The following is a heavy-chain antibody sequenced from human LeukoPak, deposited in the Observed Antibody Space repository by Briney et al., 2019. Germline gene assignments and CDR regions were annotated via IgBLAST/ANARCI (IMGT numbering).Heavy chain of an antibody. D-gene: IGHD3-22*01. V-gene: IGHV3-23*01. Sequence: PGGSLRLSCAASGFTFSSYAMSWVRQAPGKGLEWVSAISGSGGSTYYADSVKGRFTISRDNSKNTLYLQMNSLRAEDTAVYYCARIHYDSSGYYDPLFDYWGQGTLVTVSS. CDR1: GFTFSSYA. CDR3: ARIHYDSSGYYDPLFDY. J-gene: IGHJ4*02. CDR2: ISGSGGST.